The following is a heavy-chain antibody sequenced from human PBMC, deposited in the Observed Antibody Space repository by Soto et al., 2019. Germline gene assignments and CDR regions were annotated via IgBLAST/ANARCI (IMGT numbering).Heavy chain of an antibody. J-gene: IGHJ4*02. Sequence: NPSETLSLTCTVSRVSVSSRSYSWSWIRLPPGKGLEWIGYIHDSGSTTYNPSLKSRVTISVDTSKNQFSLKLNSVTSADTAVYYCARAKVVAYRYDTSGYYTTFDFWGQGALVTVSS. V-gene: IGHV4-61*01. CDR3: ARAKVVAYRYDTSGYYTTFDF. CDR1: RVSVSSRSYS. D-gene: IGHD3-22*01. CDR2: IHDSGST.